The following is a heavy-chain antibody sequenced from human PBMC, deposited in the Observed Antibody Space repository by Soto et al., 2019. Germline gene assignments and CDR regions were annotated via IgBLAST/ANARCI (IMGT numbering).Heavy chain of an antibody. J-gene: IGHJ4*02. CDR2: ISGSGGST. CDR1: GFTFSSYA. D-gene: IGHD3-9*01. CDR3: AKDSSIIRYFDWLLFDY. V-gene: IGHV3-23*01. Sequence: GGSLRLSCAASGFTFSSYAMSWVRQAPGKGLEWVSAISGSGGSTYYGDSVKGRFTISRDNSKNTLYLQMNSLRAEDTAVYYCAKDSSIIRYFDWLLFDYWGQGTLVTVSS.